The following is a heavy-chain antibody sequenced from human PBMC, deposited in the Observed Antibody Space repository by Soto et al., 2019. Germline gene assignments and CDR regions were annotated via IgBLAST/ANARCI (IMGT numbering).Heavy chain of an antibody. CDR1: GDSISAYS. D-gene: IGHD6-13*01. CDR2: IHYNGNT. J-gene: IGHJ4*02. V-gene: IGHV4-59*12. Sequence: SETLSLTCTVSGDSISAYSWSWVRQLPGKGLEWIGNIHYNGNTKYSPSLKSRVTISRDNAKNTLYLQMNSLRAEDTVVYYCAKKGNSNSWFVGDSWGQGTLVTVSS. CDR3: AKKGNSNSWFVGDS.